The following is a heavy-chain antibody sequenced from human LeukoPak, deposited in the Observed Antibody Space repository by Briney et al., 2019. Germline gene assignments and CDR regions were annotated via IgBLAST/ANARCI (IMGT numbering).Heavy chain of an antibody. J-gene: IGHJ5*01. CDR2: INPKNGDT. V-gene: IGHV1-2*02. D-gene: IGHD4-23*01. CDR1: GYSFTASY. CDR3: VGDDYNGNSFDS. Sequence: ASVKVSCKASGYSFTASYMHWVRQAPGQGLEWVGCINPKNGDTSSAQSFQGRVTMTRDTSLSTAYMDLTSLRSDDTAVYYCVGDDYNGNSFDSWGPGTLVTVSS.